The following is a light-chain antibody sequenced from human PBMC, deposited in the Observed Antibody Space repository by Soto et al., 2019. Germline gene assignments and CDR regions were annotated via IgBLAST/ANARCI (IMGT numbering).Light chain of an antibody. J-gene: IGKJ1*01. CDR2: AAS. Sequence: AIRMTQSPSSFSASTGDRVTITCRASQGISSYLAWCQQKPGKAPKLLIYAASTLQSGVPSRFSGSGSGTDFTLTISCLQSEDFASYCCQHYGGMWTFGQGTKVDIK. CDR3: QHYGGMWT. CDR1: QGISSY. V-gene: IGKV1-8*01.